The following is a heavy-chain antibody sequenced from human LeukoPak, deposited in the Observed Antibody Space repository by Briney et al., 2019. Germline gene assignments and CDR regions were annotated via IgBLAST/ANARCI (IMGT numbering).Heavy chain of an antibody. CDR3: AREQSSLYYDILTGYYSYYGMDV. CDR1: GYTFTSYG. J-gene: IGHJ6*02. V-gene: IGHV1-18*01. D-gene: IGHD3-9*01. CDR2: ISAYNGNT. Sequence: ASVKVSCKASGYTFTSYGISWVRQAPGQGLEWMGWISAYNGNTNYAQKLQGRVTMTTDTSTSTAYMELRSLRSDDTAVYYCAREQSSLYYDILTGYYSYYGMDVWGQGTTVTVSS.